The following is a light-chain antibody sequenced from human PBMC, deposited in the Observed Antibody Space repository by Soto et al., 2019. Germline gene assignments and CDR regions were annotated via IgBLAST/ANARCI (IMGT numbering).Light chain of an antibody. Sequence: DIVMTQSPDSLAVSLGERATINCKSSQSVLYSSNNKKYLAWYQQKPGQPPKLLIYWASTRGSGVPDRFSGSGSGPDFTLTISSLQAEDVAVYYCQQYYSTPRTFGQGTKLEIK. CDR3: QQYYSTPRT. J-gene: IGKJ2*01. CDR1: QSVLYSSNNKKY. CDR2: WAS. V-gene: IGKV4-1*01.